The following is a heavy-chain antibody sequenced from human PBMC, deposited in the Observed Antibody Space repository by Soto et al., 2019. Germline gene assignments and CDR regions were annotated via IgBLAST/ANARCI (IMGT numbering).Heavy chain of an antibody. J-gene: IGHJ6*02. V-gene: IGHV3-23*01. CDR2: VSASGGST. Sequence: GGSLRLSCAASGFSFNTYAMSWVRQARGKGPEWVSTVSASGGSTYSADSVKGRFTISRDNSKNTVHLQMNGLRAEDTAVYYCAKTMGDCSGGSCYGAYSMDVWGQGITVTVSS. CDR3: AKTMGDCSGGSCYGAYSMDV. CDR1: GFSFNTYA. D-gene: IGHD2-15*01.